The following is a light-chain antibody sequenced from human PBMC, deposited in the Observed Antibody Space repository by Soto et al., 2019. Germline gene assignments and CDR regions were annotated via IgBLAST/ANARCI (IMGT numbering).Light chain of an antibody. V-gene: IGLV2-14*01. CDR3: SSYTISSTSYV. CDR2: DVS. CDR1: SSDVGGYNY. Sequence: QSALTQPASVSGSPGQSITISCTGTSSDVGGYNYVSWYQQHPGKAPKLMIYDVSNRPSGVSNRFSGSKSGNTASLTISGLQAEDEADYYCSSYTISSTSYVFGTGTKLTVL. J-gene: IGLJ1*01.